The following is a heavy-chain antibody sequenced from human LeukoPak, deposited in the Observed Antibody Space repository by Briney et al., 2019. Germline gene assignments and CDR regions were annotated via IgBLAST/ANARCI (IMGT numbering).Heavy chain of an antibody. V-gene: IGHV3-74*01. J-gene: IGHJ4*02. D-gene: IGHD3-3*01. CDR3: ASLHGGVILDDSDYSR. CDR2: INTDGSST. CDR1: VFTFSSYW. Sequence: GRSLRLSCAASVFTFSSYWMHWGRQAPGKGLVWVSRINTDGSSTNYADSVKGRFTISRDNAKNTLYLQMNSLRAEDTAVYFCASLHGGVILDDSDYSRWGQGTLVTVSS.